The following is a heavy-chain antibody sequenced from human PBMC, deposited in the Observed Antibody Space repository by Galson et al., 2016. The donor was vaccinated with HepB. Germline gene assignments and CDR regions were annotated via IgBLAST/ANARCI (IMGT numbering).Heavy chain of an antibody. V-gene: IGHV3-33*01. CDR1: GFTFSSYG. D-gene: IGHD2-2*01. J-gene: IGHJ4*02. Sequence: SLRLSCAASGFTFSSYGMHWVRQAPGKGLEWVAVIWYDGSNKYYADSVKGRFTISRDNSKNTLYLQMNSLRAEDTAVYYCAREKTVAVPAALDYCGQGTLVTVSS. CDR3: AREKTVAVPAALDY. CDR2: IWYDGSNK.